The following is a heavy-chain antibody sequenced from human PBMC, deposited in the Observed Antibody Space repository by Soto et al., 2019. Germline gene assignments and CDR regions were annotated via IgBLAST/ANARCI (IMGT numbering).Heavy chain of an antibody. D-gene: IGHD3-3*01. J-gene: IGHJ3*02. CDR2: INPATGAA. Sequence: QLHLVQSGAVVKKPGASVTVSCSASGYPVTAYYMHWVRQAPGRGLEWMGGINPATGAAKYTQTFQGRVTMTRDTSTSTVFMELSGLTSEDTAVFYFARGGGVGVAGSAAFERWGQGTLVTVSS. CDR3: ARGGGVGVAGSAAFER. V-gene: IGHV1-2*02. CDR1: GYPVTAYY.